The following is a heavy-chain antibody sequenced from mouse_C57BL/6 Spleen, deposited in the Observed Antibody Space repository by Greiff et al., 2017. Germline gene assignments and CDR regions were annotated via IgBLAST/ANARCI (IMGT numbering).Heavy chain of an antibody. Sequence: QVQLQQSGAELVRPGASVTLSCKASGYTFTDYEMHWVKQTPVHGLEWIGAIDPETGGTAYNQKFKGKAILTAGKSSSTAYMELRSLTSEDSAVYYCTRAGSSYYSNYVKAMDYWGQGTSVTVSS. V-gene: IGHV1-15*01. CDR1: GYTFTDYE. D-gene: IGHD2-5*01. J-gene: IGHJ4*01. CDR3: TRAGSSYYSNYVKAMDY. CDR2: IDPETGGT.